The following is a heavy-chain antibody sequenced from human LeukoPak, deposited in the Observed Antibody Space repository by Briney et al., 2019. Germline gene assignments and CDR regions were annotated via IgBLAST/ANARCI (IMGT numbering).Heavy chain of an antibody. J-gene: IGHJ6*02. V-gene: IGHV1-69*13. CDR1: GGTFSSYA. CDR2: IIPIFGTA. D-gene: IGHD3-10*01. CDR3: ARALGAGSIPWGGMDV. Sequence: SVKVSCKASGGTFSSYAISWVRQAPGQGLEWMGGIIPIFGTANYAQKFQGRVTITADESTSTAYMELSSLRSEDTAVYYCARALGAGSIPWGGMDVWGQGTTVTVSS.